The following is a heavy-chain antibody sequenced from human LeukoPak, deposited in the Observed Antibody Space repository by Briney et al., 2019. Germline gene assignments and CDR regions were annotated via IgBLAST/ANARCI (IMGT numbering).Heavy chain of an antibody. V-gene: IGHV3-48*01. D-gene: IGHD1-26*01. CDR1: GFTFSNSW. CDR3: ARDRGSYHYYYYYMDV. J-gene: IGHJ6*03. Sequence: GGSLRLSCAASGFTFSNSWMSWVRQAPGKGLEWVSYISSSSSTIYYADSVKGRFTISRDNAKNSLYLQMNSLRAEDTAVYYCARDRGSYHYYYYYMDVWGKGTTVTVSS. CDR2: ISSSSSTI.